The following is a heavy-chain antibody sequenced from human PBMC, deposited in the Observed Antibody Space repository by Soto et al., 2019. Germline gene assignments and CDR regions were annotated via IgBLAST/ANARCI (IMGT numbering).Heavy chain of an antibody. CDR1: GYTFSTYW. D-gene: IGHD3-10*01. CDR2: IYPGDSDT. V-gene: IGHV5-51*01. Sequence: GESLKISCKGSGYTFSTYWITWVRQMPGKGLEWMGIIYPGDSDTKYSPAFQGQVTISADKSINTAYLQWTSLEASDTAMYYCARKFAPEFFDSWGQGTLVTVSS. J-gene: IGHJ4*02. CDR3: ARKFAPEFFDS.